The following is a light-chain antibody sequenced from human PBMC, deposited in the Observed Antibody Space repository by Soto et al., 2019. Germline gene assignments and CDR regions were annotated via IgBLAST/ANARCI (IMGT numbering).Light chain of an antibody. CDR1: QTISSW. V-gene: IGKV1-5*03. CDR3: QQYNSYS. CDR2: KAS. J-gene: IGKJ1*01. Sequence: DIQMTQSPSTLSGSVGDRVTITCRASQTISSWLAWYQQKPGKAPKLLIYKASTLQSGVSSRFSGSGSGTEFTLTISSLQPDDFATYYCQQYNSYSFGQGTKVDIK.